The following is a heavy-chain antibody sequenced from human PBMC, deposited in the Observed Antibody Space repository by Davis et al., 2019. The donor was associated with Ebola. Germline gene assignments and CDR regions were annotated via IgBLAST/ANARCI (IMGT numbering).Heavy chain of an antibody. Sequence: LRLSCTVSGGSISSYYWSWIRQPPGKGLEWIGYIYYSGSTNYNPSLKSRVTISVDTSKNQFSLKLSSVTAADTAVYYCARGSAAGVYFDYWGQGTLVTVSS. CDR1: GGSISSYY. V-gene: IGHV4-59*01. CDR2: IYYSGST. CDR3: ARGSAAGVYFDY. D-gene: IGHD6-13*01. J-gene: IGHJ4*02.